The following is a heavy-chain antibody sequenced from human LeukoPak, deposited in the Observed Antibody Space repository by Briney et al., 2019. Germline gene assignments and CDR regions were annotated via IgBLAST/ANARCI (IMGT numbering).Heavy chain of an antibody. V-gene: IGHV5-10-1*01. J-gene: IGHJ4*02. CDR1: GYSFTSYW. Sequence: GESLRISCKGSGYSFTSYWITWVRQMPGKGLEWMGMIDPSDSYTKYSPSFQGHVTISADKSISTAYLQWSSLKASDTAMYYCAIGGNSEFEYWGQGSLVTVSS. D-gene: IGHD4-23*01. CDR2: IDPSDSYT. CDR3: AIGGNSEFEY.